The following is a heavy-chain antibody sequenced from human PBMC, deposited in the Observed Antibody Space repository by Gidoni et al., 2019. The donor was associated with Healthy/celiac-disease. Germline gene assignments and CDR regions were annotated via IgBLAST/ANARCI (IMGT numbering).Heavy chain of an antibody. D-gene: IGHD3-9*01. CDR1: GFTVSSNY. Sequence: VQLVESGGGLVQPGGSLRLSCAASGFTVSSNYMSWVRQAPGKGLEWVSVIYSGGSTYYADSVKGRFTISRDNSKNTLYLQMNSLRAEDTAVYYCARDNGNPGLSGYFLDIWGQGTMVTVSS. CDR2: IYSGGST. CDR3: ARDNGNPGLSGYFLDI. V-gene: IGHV3-66*02. J-gene: IGHJ3*02.